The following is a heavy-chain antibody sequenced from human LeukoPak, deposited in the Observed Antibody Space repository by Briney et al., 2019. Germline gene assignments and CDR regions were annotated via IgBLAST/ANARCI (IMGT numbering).Heavy chain of an antibody. CDR2: IKSKSNGGTT. D-gene: IGHD4/OR15-4a*01. J-gene: IGHJ4*02. Sequence: GGSLRLSCAASGFTFSAAWMNWVRQAPGKGLEWVGRIKSKSNGGTTDFAAPVRGRLTISRDDSKNTLNLEMDSLRTEDTAVYYCVADLPGTNSPYFDYWGQGTLVTVSS. CDR1: GFTFSAAW. V-gene: IGHV3-15*01. CDR3: VADLPGTNSPYFDY.